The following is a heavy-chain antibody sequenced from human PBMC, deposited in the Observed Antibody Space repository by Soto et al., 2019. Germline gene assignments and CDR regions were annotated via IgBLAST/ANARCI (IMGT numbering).Heavy chain of an antibody. Sequence: SETLSLTCTVSGGSISSSSYYWGWIRQPPGKGLEWIGSIYYSGSTYYNPSLKSRVTISVDTSKNQFSLKLSSVTAADTAVYYCARKGADFWSELIDYWGQGTLVTVSS. V-gene: IGHV4-39*01. CDR1: GGSISSSSYY. D-gene: IGHD3-3*01. CDR3: ARKGADFWSELIDY. CDR2: IYYSGST. J-gene: IGHJ4*02.